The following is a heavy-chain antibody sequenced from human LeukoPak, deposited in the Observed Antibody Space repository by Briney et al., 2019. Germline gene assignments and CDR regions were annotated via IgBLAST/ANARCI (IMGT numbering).Heavy chain of an antibody. CDR3: ARVPGRSYRGNYPFDY. CDR1: GGSFSGYY. CDR2: INHSGSA. D-gene: IGHD1-26*01. Sequence: SETLSLTCAVYGGSFSGYYWSWIRQAPGKGLEWIGEINHSGSANYNPSLKSRVTISVDTSKNQFSLKLSSVTAADTAVYYCARVPGRSYRGNYPFDYWGQGTLVTVSS. J-gene: IGHJ4*02. V-gene: IGHV4-34*01.